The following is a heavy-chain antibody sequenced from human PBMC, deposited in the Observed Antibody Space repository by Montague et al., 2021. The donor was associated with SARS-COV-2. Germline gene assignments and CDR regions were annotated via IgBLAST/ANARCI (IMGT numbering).Heavy chain of an antibody. D-gene: IGHD3-22*01. CDR2: IYYSGST. CDR1: GGSISSGGHY. CDR3: ARAATITMIVVVIDAFDI. Sequence: TLSLTRTVSGGSISSGGHYWSWIRQHPGKGLEWIGYIYYSGSTYYNPSLKSRVTISVDTSKNQFSLKLSSVTAADTAVYYCARAATITMIVVVIDAFDIWGQGTMVTVSS. V-gene: IGHV4-31*03. J-gene: IGHJ3*02.